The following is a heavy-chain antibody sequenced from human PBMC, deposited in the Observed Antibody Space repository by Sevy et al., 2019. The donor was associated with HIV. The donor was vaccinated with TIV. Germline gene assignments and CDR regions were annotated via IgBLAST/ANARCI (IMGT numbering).Heavy chain of an antibody. CDR2: LSFGCGEK. D-gene: IGHD2-8*01. CDR1: GFTFSKYS. J-gene: IGHJ4*02. V-gene: IGHV3-23*01. CDR3: AREGCTKPHDY. Sequence: GGSLRLSCAASGFTFSKYSMSWVRQPPGQGLEWVSTLSFGCGEKNHADSVKGRFTISRDNSKNSLYLQMNNLRAEDTAVYYCAREGCTKPHDYWGQGTLVTVSS.